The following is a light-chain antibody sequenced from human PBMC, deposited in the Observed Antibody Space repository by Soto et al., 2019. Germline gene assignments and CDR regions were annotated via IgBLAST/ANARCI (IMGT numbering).Light chain of an antibody. V-gene: IGLV2-14*01. CDR2: EVS. CDR1: SSDVGGYNY. Sequence: QSALTQPASVSGSPGQSITISCTGTSSDVGGYNYVSWYQQHPGKAPKLMIFEVSSRPSGVSDRFSGSKSGNTASLTISGLQAEDEADYSCSSYTSNTTVYVFGTGTKLTVL. J-gene: IGLJ1*01. CDR3: SSYTSNTTVYV.